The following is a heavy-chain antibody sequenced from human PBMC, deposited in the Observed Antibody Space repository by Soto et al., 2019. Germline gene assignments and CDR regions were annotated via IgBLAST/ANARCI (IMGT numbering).Heavy chain of an antibody. CDR3: ARDLPSITMIVESDAFDI. D-gene: IGHD3-22*01. J-gene: IGHJ3*02. CDR1: GYTFTSYG. V-gene: IGHV1-18*01. CDR2: ISAYNGNT. Sequence: ASVKVSCKASGYTFTSYGISWVRQAPGQGLEWMGWISAYNGNTNYAQKLQGRVTMTTDTSTSTAYMELRSLRSDDTAVYYCARDLPSITMIVESDAFDIWGQGTMVTVSS.